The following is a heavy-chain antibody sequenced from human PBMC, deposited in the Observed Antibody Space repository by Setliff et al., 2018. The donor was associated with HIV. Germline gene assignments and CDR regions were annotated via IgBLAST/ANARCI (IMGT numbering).Heavy chain of an antibody. Sequence: PSETLSLTCAVYGASFSDYYWNWIRQPPGKGLEWIGEINHTGSTNYNPSLKSRVTMSVDTSKNQFSLKMNSITAADTAVYYCARGPLRGYRPGGQFDHWGQGTLVTVSS. CDR3: ARGPLRGYRPGGQFDH. CDR1: GASFSDYY. V-gene: IGHV4-34*01. D-gene: IGHD5-18*01. J-gene: IGHJ4*02. CDR2: INHTGST.